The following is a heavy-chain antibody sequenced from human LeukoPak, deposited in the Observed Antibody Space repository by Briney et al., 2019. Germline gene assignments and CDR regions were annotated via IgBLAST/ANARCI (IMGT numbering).Heavy chain of an antibody. CDR1: GFTFSSYG. CDR3: AELGYSSSWPIDY. J-gene: IGHJ4*02. D-gene: IGHD6-13*01. V-gene: IGHV3-30*02. Sequence: PGGSLRLSCAASGFTFSSYGMHWVRQAPGKGLEWVAFIRYDGSNKYYADSVKGRFTISRDNSKNTLYLQMNSLRAEDTAVYYCAELGYSSSWPIDYWGQGTLVTVSS. CDR2: IRYDGSNK.